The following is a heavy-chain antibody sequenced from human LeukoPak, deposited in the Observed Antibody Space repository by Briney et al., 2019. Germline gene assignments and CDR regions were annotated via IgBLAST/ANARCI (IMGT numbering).Heavy chain of an antibody. CDR3: AKELQEEGGSSWYVYFDY. CDR1: GFTFSSYA. CDR2: ISGSGGST. D-gene: IGHD6-13*01. J-gene: IGHJ4*02. V-gene: IGHV3-23*01. Sequence: PGGSLRLSCAASGFTFSSYAMSWVRQAPGKGLEWVSGISGSGGSTYYADSVKGRFTIPRDNSKNKVYLQMSSLRAEDTAVYYCAKELQEEGGSSWYVYFDYWGQGTLVTVSS.